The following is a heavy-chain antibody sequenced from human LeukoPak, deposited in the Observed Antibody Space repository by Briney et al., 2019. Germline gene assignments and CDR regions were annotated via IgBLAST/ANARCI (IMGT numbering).Heavy chain of an antibody. V-gene: IGHV3-7*01. J-gene: IGHJ4*02. CDR1: GFTFGNYW. CDR3: GRGEGFLVDH. CDR2: INQGGSAK. Sequence: GGSLRLSCAPSGFTFGNYWMTWVRQAPGKGLEWVANINQGGSAKNHVDSVKGRFTISRDDAKNSVFLQMNSLRAEDTAVYYCGRGEGFLVDHWGQGTLVTVSS. D-gene: IGHD3-3*01.